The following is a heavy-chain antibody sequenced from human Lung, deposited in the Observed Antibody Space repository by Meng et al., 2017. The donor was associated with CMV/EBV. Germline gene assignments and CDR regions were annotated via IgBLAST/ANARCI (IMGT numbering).Heavy chain of an antibody. J-gene: IGHJ4*02. D-gene: IGHD3-22*01. CDR2: INHRGST. V-gene: IGHV4-34*01. Sequence: GSLRLXCAVYGGSFSGYDRSWIRQSPGKGLEWIGEINHRGSTNYNPSLKSRLTISVDTSKNQFSLKLNSVTAADTAVYYCARGSTSVTMIVVVITAASLAYDSWGQGTLVTVSS. CDR1: GGSFSGYD. CDR3: ARGSTSVTMIVVVITAASLAYDS.